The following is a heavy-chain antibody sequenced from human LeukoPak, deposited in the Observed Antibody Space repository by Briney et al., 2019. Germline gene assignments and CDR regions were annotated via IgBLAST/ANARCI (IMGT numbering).Heavy chain of an antibody. J-gene: IGHJ4*02. CDR2: TPSGGDNT. CDR1: GFTMRTYG. CDR3: AKDSTVVAAIGYFDY. V-gene: IGHV3-23*01. Sequence: GGSLRLSCVASGFTMRTYGMSWVRQGPGKGLEWVSGTPSGGDNTYYADSVKGRFTISRDNYENTLYLQMNSLRAEDTAVYYCAKDSTVVAAIGYFDYWGQGTLVTVSS. D-gene: IGHD2-15*01.